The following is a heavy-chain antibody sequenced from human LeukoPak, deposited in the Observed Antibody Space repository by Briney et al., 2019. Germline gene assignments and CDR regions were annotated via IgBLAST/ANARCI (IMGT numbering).Heavy chain of an antibody. CDR3: AVMHGYYDGSGFWVQ. CDR1: GFTFSSYA. D-gene: IGHD3-22*01. J-gene: IGHJ4*02. CDR2: ISGSGGST. V-gene: IGHV3-23*01. Sequence: GGSLRLSCAASGFTFSSYAMSWVRQAPGKGLEWVSAISGSGGSTYYADSVEGRFTISRVNTRNTLYLQMNSLRDEDTGVYYCAVMHGYYDGSGFWVQWGQGTLVTVSS.